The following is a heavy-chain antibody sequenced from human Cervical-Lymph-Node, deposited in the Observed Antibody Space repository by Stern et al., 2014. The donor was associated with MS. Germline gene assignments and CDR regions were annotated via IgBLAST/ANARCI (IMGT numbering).Heavy chain of an antibody. CDR1: GDTFNNYY. Sequence: QVQLVQSGAEVKKPGASVRLSCKASGDTFNNYYIHYLRQAPGQGLEWMGITRPSGLHTRPSSLLTEYARNFQGRIALTRDTSTTTVYMELSNLRSDDTAVYYCAREPTEGYRFDNWGQGTLVTVSS. J-gene: IGHJ4*02. CDR2: TRPSGLHTRPSSLLT. CDR3: AREPTEGYRFDN. V-gene: IGHV1-46*02. D-gene: IGHD5-12*01.